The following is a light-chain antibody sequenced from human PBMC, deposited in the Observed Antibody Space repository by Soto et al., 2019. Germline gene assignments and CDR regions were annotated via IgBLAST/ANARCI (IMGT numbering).Light chain of an antibody. CDR2: KAS. CDR3: QHYSSYSEA. V-gene: IGKV1-5*03. CDR1: QTISGW. J-gene: IGKJ1*01. Sequence: DIQMTQSPSTLSGSVGDRVTITCRASQTISGWLAWYQQKPGKAPKLLIYKASTLKSGVPSRFSGSGSGTEFTLTISSLQPDDFATYYCQHYSSYSEAFGQGTKVELK.